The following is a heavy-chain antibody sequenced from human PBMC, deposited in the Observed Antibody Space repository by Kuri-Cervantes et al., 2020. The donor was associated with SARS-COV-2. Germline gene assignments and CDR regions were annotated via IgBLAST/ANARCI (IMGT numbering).Heavy chain of an antibody. CDR3: AKSPVRTVTREWYFDY. CDR1: GFTFSSYG. CDR2: ISGSGGST. D-gene: IGHD4-17*01. V-gene: IGHV3-23*01. J-gene: IGHJ4*02. Sequence: GGSLRLSCAASGFTFSSYGMHWVRQAPGKGLEWVAAISGSGGSTYHADSVKGRFTISRDNSKKTLYLQMNSLRAEDAALYYCAKSPVRTVTREWYFDYWGPGTLVTVSS.